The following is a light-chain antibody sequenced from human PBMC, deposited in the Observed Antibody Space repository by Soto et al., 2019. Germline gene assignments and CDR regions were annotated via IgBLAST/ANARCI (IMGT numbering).Light chain of an antibody. J-gene: IGKJ2*01. Sequence: DIPMTQSPSSLSASVGDRVTITCRASQSISSYLNWYQQKPGQAPKFLIYAASSLQSGVPSRFSGSGSGTDFTLTISSLQPEDFATYYCQQSYSTPRTFGQGTKLEIK. CDR2: AAS. CDR3: QQSYSTPRT. V-gene: IGKV1-39*01. CDR1: QSISSY.